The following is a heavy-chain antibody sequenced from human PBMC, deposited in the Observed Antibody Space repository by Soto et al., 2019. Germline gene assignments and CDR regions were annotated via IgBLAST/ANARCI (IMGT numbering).Heavy chain of an antibody. V-gene: IGHV1-18*04. CDR2: ISAYNGNT. D-gene: IGHD3-10*01. CDR3: ARDGAMVRGVIINLGWFDP. CDR1: GYTFTSYG. J-gene: IGHJ5*02. Sequence: ASVKVSCKASGYTFTSYGLSWVRQAPGQGLEWMGWISAYNGNTNYAQKLQGRVTMTTDTSTSTAYMELRGLRSDDTAAYYCARDGAMVRGVIINLGWFDPWGQGTLVTVSS.